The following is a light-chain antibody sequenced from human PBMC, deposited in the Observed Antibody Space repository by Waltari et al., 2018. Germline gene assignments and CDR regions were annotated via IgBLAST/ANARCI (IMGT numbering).Light chain of an antibody. CDR1: QSVFSRPNSKNY. J-gene: IGKJ1*01. CDR3: QQSYSSPRT. CDR2: WAS. V-gene: IGKV4-1*01. Sequence: DIVMTQSPDSLAVSPGDVATIHCKSSQSVFSRPNSKNYLAWFQQKPGQPPKLLIYWASTRESGVPDRFSGSGSRTDFTLTISSLQAEDVAVYYCQQSYSSPRTFGQGTRVQIK.